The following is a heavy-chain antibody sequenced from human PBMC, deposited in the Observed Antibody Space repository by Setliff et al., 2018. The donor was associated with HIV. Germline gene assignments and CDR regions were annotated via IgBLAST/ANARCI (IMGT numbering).Heavy chain of an antibody. V-gene: IGHV4-4*07. CDR3: AREPRVRGTLDF. Sequence: PSETPSLTCTVSGGSISSYYWSWIRQPAGKGLEWIGRIYTSGSTNYNPSLKSRVTMSVDTAKNQFSLKLTSVSAADTAVYYCAREPRVRGTLDFWGQGTLVTVLL. J-gene: IGHJ4*02. CDR1: GGSISSYY. D-gene: IGHD2-15*01. CDR2: IYTSGST.